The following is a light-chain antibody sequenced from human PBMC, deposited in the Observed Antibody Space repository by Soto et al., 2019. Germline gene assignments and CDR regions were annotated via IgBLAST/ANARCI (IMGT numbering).Light chain of an antibody. CDR1: SSDIGSYNH. CDR2: AVS. J-gene: IGLJ1*01. CDR3: ISYTDRQSYL. Sequence: QSALTQPASVSGSPGQSIPISCSGTSSDIGSYNHVAWYKQFPGKSPKLMIYAVSDRPPGVSDRFSGSKAGITASLTIAGLQTEDEAYYYCISYTDRQSYLFGTGTKLTVL. V-gene: IGLV2-14*03.